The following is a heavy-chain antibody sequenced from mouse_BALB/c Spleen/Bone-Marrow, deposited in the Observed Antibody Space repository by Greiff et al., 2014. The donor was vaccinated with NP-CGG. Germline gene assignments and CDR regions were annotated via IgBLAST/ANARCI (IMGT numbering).Heavy chain of an antibody. D-gene: IGHD2-1*01. CDR3: ARGNYEAIDY. Sequence: VQLQQSGAELAKPGASVKMSCKASGYTFTTYWMHWVKQRPGQGLEWIGYINPSTGYTAYNQKFKDKATLTADKSSNTAYMQLSSLTSEDSAVCYCARGNYEAIDYWGQGTSVTVSS. CDR1: GYTFTTYW. CDR2: INPSTGYT. V-gene: IGHV1-7*01. J-gene: IGHJ4*01.